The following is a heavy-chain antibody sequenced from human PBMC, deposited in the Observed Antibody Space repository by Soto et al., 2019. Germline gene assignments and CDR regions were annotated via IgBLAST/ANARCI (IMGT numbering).Heavy chain of an antibody. CDR3: AKAMTGAKRTFDV. V-gene: IGHV4-39*01. D-gene: IGHD3-9*01. J-gene: IGHJ3*01. Sequence: QLQLQESGPGLVKTSETLSLTCTVSGDSLSSSTYYWGWIRQPPGKGLEWIGSIQYSGNTYYNPSLKSRLTTSVDTSKNQLSLKLSSVTDADTAVYYCAKAMTGAKRTFDVWGQGTMVTVSS. CDR2: IQYSGNT. CDR1: GDSLSSSTYY.